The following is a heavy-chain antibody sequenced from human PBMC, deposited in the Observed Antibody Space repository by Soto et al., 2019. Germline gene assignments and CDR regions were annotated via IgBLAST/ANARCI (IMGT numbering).Heavy chain of an antibody. D-gene: IGHD5-18*01. CDR2: INAGNGNT. Sequence: QVQLVQSGAEVKKPGASVKVSCKASGYTFTSYAMHWVRQAPGQRLEWMGWINAGNGNTKYSQKFQGRVTITRDTSASTAYMELSSLRSEDTAVYYCARGKQEQLLLDYGMDVWGQGTTVTVSS. CDR3: ARGKQEQLLLDYGMDV. V-gene: IGHV1-3*01. CDR1: GYTFTSYA. J-gene: IGHJ6*02.